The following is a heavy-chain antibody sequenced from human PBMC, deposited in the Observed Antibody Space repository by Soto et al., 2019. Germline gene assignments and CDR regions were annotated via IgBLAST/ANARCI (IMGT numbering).Heavy chain of an antibody. V-gene: IGHV3-7*04. D-gene: IGHD1-20*01. CDR3: ARAKGVTGTSYYYYYMDV. J-gene: IGHJ6*03. Sequence: GGSLRLSCAASGFTFSSYWMSWVRQAPGKGLEWVANIKQDGSEKYYVDSVKGRFTISRDNAKNSLYLQMNSLRAEDTAVYYCARAKGVTGTSYYYYYMDVWGKGTTVTVSS. CDR1: GFTFSSYW. CDR2: IKQDGSEK.